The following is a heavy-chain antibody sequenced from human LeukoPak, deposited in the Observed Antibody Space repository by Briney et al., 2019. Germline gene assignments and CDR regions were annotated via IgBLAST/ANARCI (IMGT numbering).Heavy chain of an antibody. Sequence: GASVQVSCKASGYTFTGYYMHWVRQAPGQGLEWMGWINPNSGGTNYAQKFQGRVTMTRDTSISTAYMELSRLRSDDTAVYYCARCVGEYDWFDPWGQGTLVTVSS. CDR1: GYTFTGYY. J-gene: IGHJ5*02. D-gene: IGHD2-2*01. V-gene: IGHV1-2*02. CDR2: INPNSGGT. CDR3: ARCVGEYDWFDP.